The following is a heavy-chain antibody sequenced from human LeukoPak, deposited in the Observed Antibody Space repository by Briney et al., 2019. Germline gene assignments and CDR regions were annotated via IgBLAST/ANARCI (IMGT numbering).Heavy chain of an antibody. CDR1: GFTVSSNY. CDR3: ARGIYYYYGMDV. J-gene: IGHJ6*02. Sequence: GGSLRLSCAASGFTVSSNYMSWVRQAPGKGLEWVSYISSSGSTIYYADSVKGRFTISRDNAKNSLYLQMNSLRAEDTAVYYCARGIYYYYGMDVWGQGTTATVSS. CDR2: ISSSGSTI. D-gene: IGHD2-15*01. V-gene: IGHV3-11*01.